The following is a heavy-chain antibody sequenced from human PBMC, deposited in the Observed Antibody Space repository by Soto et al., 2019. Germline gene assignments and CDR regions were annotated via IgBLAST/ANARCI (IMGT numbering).Heavy chain of an antibody. D-gene: IGHD2-2*01. CDR2: ISGYNDNT. Sequence: QIQLVQSGPEVRKPGASVKVSCKASGYLCSNFGIRWVRQDPGQGLEWMGWISGYNDNTNYAQKFQDRVRMPTDISPSTAYMELTTLRSEDTAVYYCAKDASRLFYYYYGMEVWGQGTTVTVS. V-gene: IGHV1-18*01. CDR1: GYLCSNFG. J-gene: IGHJ6*02. CDR3: AKDASRLFYYYYGMEV.